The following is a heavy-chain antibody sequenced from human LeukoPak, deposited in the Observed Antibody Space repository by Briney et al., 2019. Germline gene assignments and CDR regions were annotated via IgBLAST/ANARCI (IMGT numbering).Heavy chain of an antibody. CDR1: GGSFSGYY. V-gene: IGHV4-34*01. D-gene: IGHD2-2*01. Sequence: SETLSLTCAVYGGSFSGYYWSWIRQPPGKGLEWIGEINHSGSTNYNPSLKSRLTISVDTSKNQFSLKLSSVTAADTAVYYCARERYCSRTTCYDSTKWFDPWGQGSLVTVSS. J-gene: IGHJ5*02. CDR2: INHSGST. CDR3: ARERYCSRTTCYDSTKWFDP.